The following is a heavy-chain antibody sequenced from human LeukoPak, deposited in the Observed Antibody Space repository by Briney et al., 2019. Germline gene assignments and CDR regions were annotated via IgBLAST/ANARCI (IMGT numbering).Heavy chain of an antibody. CDR3: ARGPSGYDPIYCYYYMDV. Sequence: SETLSLTCTVSGGSISSYYWSWIRQPPGKGLEWIGYIYYSGSTNYNPSLKSRVTISVDTSKNQFSLKLSSVTAADTAVYYCARGPSGYDPIYCYYYMDVWGKGTTVTVSS. J-gene: IGHJ6*03. CDR2: IYYSGST. CDR1: GGSISSYY. D-gene: IGHD5-12*01. V-gene: IGHV4-59*01.